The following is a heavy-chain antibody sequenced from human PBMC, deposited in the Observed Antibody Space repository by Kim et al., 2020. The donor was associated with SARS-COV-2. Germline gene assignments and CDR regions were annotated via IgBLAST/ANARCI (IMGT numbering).Heavy chain of an antibody. V-gene: IGHV3-23*01. J-gene: IGHJ4*02. CDR2: VTGSGSST. CDR3: AKGSRGANLDY. D-gene: IGHD3-10*01. CDR1: GFTFSSYA. Sequence: GGSLRLSCAASGFTFSSYAMNWVRQAPGKGLEWVSSVTGSGSSTYYADSVKGRFTISRDNSKNTLYLQMNSLRAEDTAVYYCAKGSRGANLDYWGQGTLVTVSS.